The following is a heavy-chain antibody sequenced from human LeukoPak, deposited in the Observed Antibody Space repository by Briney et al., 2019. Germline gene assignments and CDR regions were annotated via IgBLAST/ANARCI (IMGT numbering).Heavy chain of an antibody. CDR1: GARFNTYW. Sequence: GGSLRLFCAASGARFNTYWMSWVRQAPGKGLEWVANIKQDGNEKYYADSVKGRFTISRDNAKNSLYLQMNSLRAEDTAVYYCAELGITMIGGVWGKGTTVTISS. CDR3: AELGITMIGGV. V-gene: IGHV3-7*01. J-gene: IGHJ6*04. CDR2: IKQDGNEK. D-gene: IGHD3-10*02.